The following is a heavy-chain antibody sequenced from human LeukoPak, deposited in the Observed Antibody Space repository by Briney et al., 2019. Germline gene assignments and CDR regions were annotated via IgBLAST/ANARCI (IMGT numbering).Heavy chain of an antibody. D-gene: IGHD1-26*01. J-gene: IGHJ4*02. Sequence: PGGSLRLSCAASGFTVSSKYMSWVRQAPGKGLEWVGFIRSKAYGGTTEYAASVKGRFTISRDDSKSIAYLQMNSLKTEDTAVYYCTRADGSYFSLYYFDYWGQGTLVTVSS. CDR3: TRADGSYFSLYYFDY. CDR2: IRSKAYGGTT. CDR1: GFTVSSKY. V-gene: IGHV3-49*04.